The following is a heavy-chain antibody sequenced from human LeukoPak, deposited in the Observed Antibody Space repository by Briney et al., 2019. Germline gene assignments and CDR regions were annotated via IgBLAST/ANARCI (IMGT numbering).Heavy chain of an antibody. J-gene: IGHJ4*02. CDR3: ARGSYGDYVGRAFDY. CDR1: GSTFSSYA. D-gene: IGHD4-17*01. Sequence: PGGSLRLSCAASGSTFSSYAMHWVRQAPGKGLEWVAVISYDGSNKYYADSVKGRFTISRDNSKNTLYLQMNSLRAEDTAVYYCARGSYGDYVGRAFDYWGQGTLVTVSS. V-gene: IGHV3-30*04. CDR2: ISYDGSNK.